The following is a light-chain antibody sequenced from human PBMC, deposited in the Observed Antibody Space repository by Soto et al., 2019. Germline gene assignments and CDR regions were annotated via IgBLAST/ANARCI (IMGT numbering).Light chain of an antibody. CDR2: EVS. J-gene: IGLJ1*01. V-gene: IGLV2-18*02. Sequence: SSMAQPPFVSGSDSQSATISCTGTTSDVVSYNRVSWYQQPPGTAPKLMIYEVSNRPSGVPDRFSGSKSGNTASLTISGLQAEDEAGYYCNSYTSSGTYVFGTGT. CDR3: NSYTSSGTYV. CDR1: TSDVVSYNR.